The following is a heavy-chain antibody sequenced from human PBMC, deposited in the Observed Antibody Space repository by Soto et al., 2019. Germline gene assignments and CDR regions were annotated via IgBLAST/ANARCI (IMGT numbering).Heavy chain of an antibody. D-gene: IGHD6-19*01. J-gene: IGHJ5*02. CDR3: ARRALAGHWFDP. CDR1: GGTFSSYA. Sequence: SVKVSCKASGGTFSSYAISWVRQAPGQGLEWMGGIIPIFGTANYAQKFQGRVTITADESTSTAYMELSSLRSEDTAVYYCARRALAGHWFDPWGQGTLVTVSS. CDR2: IIPIFGTA. V-gene: IGHV1-69*13.